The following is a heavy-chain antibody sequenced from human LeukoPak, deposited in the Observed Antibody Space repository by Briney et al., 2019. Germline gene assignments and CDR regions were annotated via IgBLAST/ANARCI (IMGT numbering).Heavy chain of an antibody. Sequence: SDTLSLTCTVSGGSITSYFCTLFRQPPGKGLEWIGYIYHSGTTNYNPSLKSRVSISVDTSNTQFSLNLRSVTAADTAVYYCARSFYCSGGSCYSYYYYYYMDVWGKGTTVTVSS. V-gene: IGHV4-59*01. CDR2: IYHSGTT. CDR3: ARSFYCSGGSCYSYYYYYYMDV. CDR1: GGSITSYF. D-gene: IGHD2-15*01. J-gene: IGHJ6*03.